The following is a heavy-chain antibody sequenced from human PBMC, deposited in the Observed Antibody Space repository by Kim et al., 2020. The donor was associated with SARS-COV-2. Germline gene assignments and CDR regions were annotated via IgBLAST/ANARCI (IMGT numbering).Heavy chain of an antibody. CDR3: AKIFYGDNHPTDY. CDR2: ISGSGGSA. J-gene: IGHJ4*02. Sequence: GGSLRLSCAASGFSFSTYAMTWVRQAPGKGLEWVSIISGSGGSAFYAGSVKGRFTISRDNSKNTLYLHMNSLRVEDTARYYCAKIFYGDNHPTDYWGQGALSPSHQ. D-gene: IGHD4-17*01. V-gene: IGHV3-23*01. CDR1: GFSFSTYA.